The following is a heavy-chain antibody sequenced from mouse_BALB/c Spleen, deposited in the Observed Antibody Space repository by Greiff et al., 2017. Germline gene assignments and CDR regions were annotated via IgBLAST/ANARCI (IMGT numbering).Heavy chain of an antibody. CDR3: TRSTVVAREWYFDV. CDR2: IYPGSGST. V-gene: IGHV1S22*01. Sequence: LKQPGSELVRPGASVKLSCKASGYTFTSYWMHWVKQRPGQGLEWIGNIYPGSGSTNYDEKFKSKATLTVDTSSSTAYMQLSSLTSEDSAVYYCTRSTVVAREWYFDVWGAGTTVTVSS. CDR1: GYTFTSYW. D-gene: IGHD1-1*01. J-gene: IGHJ1*01.